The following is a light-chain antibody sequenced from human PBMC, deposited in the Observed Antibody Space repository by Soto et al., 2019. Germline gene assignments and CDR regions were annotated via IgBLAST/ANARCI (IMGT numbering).Light chain of an antibody. V-gene: IGLV2-23*01. CDR1: SSDVGSYNL. CDR2: EGR. Sequence: QSALTQPASVSGSPGQSITISCTGTSSDVGSYNLVSWYQHHPGKAPKLMIYEGRKRPSGVCNRFSGSKSGNTASLTISGLQAEDEADYYCCSYAGSSTPYVFGPGTKVTVL. J-gene: IGLJ1*01. CDR3: CSYAGSSTPYV.